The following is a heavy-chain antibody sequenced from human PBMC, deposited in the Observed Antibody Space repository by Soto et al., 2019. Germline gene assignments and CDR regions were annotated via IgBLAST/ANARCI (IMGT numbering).Heavy chain of an antibody. CDR2: ISYGGST. Sequence: QVQLQESGPGLVKPSQTLSLTCTVSGGSINSGGYCWSWIRQHPGKGLDWIGCISYGGSTSYNPSLKSRVTLTVDTSKNPFSLKLSSVTAADTAGYYCSRGIPVWGQGTLITVSS. CDR1: GGSINSGGYC. V-gene: IGHV4-31*03. D-gene: IGHD5-18*01. J-gene: IGHJ4*02. CDR3: SRGIPV.